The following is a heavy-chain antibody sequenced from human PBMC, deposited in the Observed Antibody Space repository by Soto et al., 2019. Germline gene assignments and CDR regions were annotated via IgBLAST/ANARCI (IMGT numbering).Heavy chain of an antibody. CDR1: GGSVSSGSYY. CDR3: ATAAAGTYYGMDV. CDR2: IYYSGST. D-gene: IGHD6-13*01. Sequence: PSETLSLTCTVSGGSVSSGSYYWSWIRQPPGKGLEWIGYIYYSGSTNHNPSLKSRVTISVDTSKNQFSLKLSSATAADTAVYYCATAAAGTYYGMDVWGQGTTVTVSS. V-gene: IGHV4-61*01. J-gene: IGHJ6*02.